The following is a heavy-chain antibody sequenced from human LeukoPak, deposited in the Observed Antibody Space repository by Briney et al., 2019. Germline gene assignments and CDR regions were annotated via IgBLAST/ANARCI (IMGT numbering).Heavy chain of an antibody. CDR1: GFTFSSYS. V-gene: IGHV3-23*03. D-gene: IGHD5-12*01. Sequence: HPGGSLRLCCAASGFTFSSYSMNWVRQAPGKGLEWVSVIYSGGSTYYADSVKGRFTISRDNSRNTLYLQMNSLRAEDTAVYYCAKDRSGYDFYYYYMDVWGKGTTVTVSS. CDR3: AKDRSGYDFYYYYMDV. J-gene: IGHJ6*03. CDR2: IYSGGST.